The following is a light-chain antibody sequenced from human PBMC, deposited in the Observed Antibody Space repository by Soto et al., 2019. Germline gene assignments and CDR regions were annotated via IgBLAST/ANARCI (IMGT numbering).Light chain of an antibody. J-gene: IGLJ3*02. Sequence: QSVVTQEPSLTVSPGGTVTLTCGLSSGSVSTSYYPSWYQQTPGQAPRTLIYNTNTRSSGVPGRFSGSILGNKAALTITGAQTDDESDYYCLLFLGGGISMFGGGTQLTVL. CDR1: SGSVSTSYY. V-gene: IGLV8-61*01. CDR2: NTN. CDR3: LLFLGGGISM.